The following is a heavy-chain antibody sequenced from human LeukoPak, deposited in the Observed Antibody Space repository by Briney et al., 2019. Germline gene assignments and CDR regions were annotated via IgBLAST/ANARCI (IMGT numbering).Heavy chain of an antibody. CDR1: GFTFSNYV. CDR2: ISGNGGST. Sequence: GGSLRLSCAASGFTFSNYVLHWVRQAPGKGLEYVSGISGNGGSTYYANSVKGRFTISRDNSKNMLYLQMGSLRAEDMAVYYCARDHRYYYDSSGYGYWGQGTLVTVSS. V-gene: IGHV3-64*01. CDR3: ARDHRYYYDSSGYGY. D-gene: IGHD3-22*01. J-gene: IGHJ4*02.